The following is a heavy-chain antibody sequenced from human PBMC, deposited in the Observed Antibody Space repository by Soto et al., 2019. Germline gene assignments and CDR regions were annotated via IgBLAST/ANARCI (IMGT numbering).Heavy chain of an antibody. CDR1: GYTFTSYD. V-gene: IGHV1-8*01. CDR3: ARSGAQAAPLRYYYYGMDV. D-gene: IGHD6-13*01. Sequence: QVQLVQSGAEVKKPGASVKVSCKASGYTFTSYDINWVRQATGQGLEWMGCMNPNSGNTGYAQKLQGRVTMTRNTSISTAYMELSSLRSEDTAVYYCARSGAQAAPLRYYYYGMDVWGQGTTVTVSS. J-gene: IGHJ6*02. CDR2: MNPNSGNT.